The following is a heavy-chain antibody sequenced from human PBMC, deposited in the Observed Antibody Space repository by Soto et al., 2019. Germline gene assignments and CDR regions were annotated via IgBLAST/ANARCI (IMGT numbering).Heavy chain of an antibody. CDR3: AIRRDSSTVTNVNFYYYGMDV. J-gene: IGHJ6*02. CDR1: GYTFTSYW. V-gene: IGHV5-51*07. D-gene: IGHD4-17*01. CDR2: IYPGDSDT. Sequence: GESVKISFKGSGYTFTSYWIGWVHQMPGKGLGWMGIIYPGDSDTRYSPSFQGQVTISADKSISTAYLQWSSLKASDTAMYYCAIRRDSSTVTNVNFYYYGMDVWGQGTTVTVS.